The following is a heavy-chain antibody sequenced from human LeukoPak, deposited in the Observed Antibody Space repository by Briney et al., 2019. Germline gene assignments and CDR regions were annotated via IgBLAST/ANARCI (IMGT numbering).Heavy chain of an antibody. Sequence: PSQTLSPTCTVSTRSIISNCWSCIRQSARTGLEWNGLIHGSGITDYNPSLKSRVTMSLDTSRKQFSLRLTSVTAADTAVYYCARLKFYDSTGYSPGYYMDVWGKGTTVSVFS. CDR3: ARLKFYDSTGYSPGYYMDV. V-gene: IGHV4-4*07. D-gene: IGHD3-22*01. J-gene: IGHJ6*03. CDR2: IHGSGIT. CDR1: TRSIISNC.